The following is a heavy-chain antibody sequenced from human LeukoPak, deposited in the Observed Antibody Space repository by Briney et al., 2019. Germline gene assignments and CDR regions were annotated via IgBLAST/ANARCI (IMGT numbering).Heavy chain of an antibody. D-gene: IGHD4-17*01. CDR1: GGSISSGSYY. CDR2: IYTSGST. Sequence: SETLSLTCTVSGGSISSGSYYWSWIRQPAGKRLEWIGRIYTSGSTNYNPSLRSRVTISVDTSKNHFSLKLSSVTAADTAVYYCAGARPDYGDYVFDYWGQGTLVTVSS. J-gene: IGHJ4*02. CDR3: AGARPDYGDYVFDY. V-gene: IGHV4-61*02.